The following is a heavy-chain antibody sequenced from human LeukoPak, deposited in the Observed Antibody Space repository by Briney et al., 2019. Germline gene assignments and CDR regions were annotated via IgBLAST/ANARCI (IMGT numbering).Heavy chain of an antibody. CDR3: ARHQEYYDFWSGYYPPNWFDP. CDR2: IYYSGST. Sequence: SETLSLTCTVSGGSISSYYWSWIRQPPGKGLEWIGHIYYSGSTNYNPSLKSRVTISVDTSKNQFSLKLSSVTAADTAVYYCARHQEYYDFWSGYYPPNWFDPWGQGTLVTVSS. V-gene: IGHV4-59*08. J-gene: IGHJ5*02. CDR1: GGSISSYY. D-gene: IGHD3-3*01.